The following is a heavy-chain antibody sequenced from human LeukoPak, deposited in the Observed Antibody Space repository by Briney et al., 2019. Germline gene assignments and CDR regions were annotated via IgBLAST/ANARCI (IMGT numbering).Heavy chain of an antibody. CDR2: IYHSGST. CDR1: GGSISSSNW. V-gene: IGHV4-4*02. J-gene: IGHJ4*02. CDR3: ARGRVAVATIYYFDY. D-gene: IGHD6-19*01. Sequence: SETLSLTCAVSGGSISSSNWWSWVRQPPGKGLEWIGEIYHSGSTNYNPSLKSRVTISVDKSKNQFSLKLSFVTAADTAVYYCARGRVAVATIYYFDYWGQGTLVTVSS.